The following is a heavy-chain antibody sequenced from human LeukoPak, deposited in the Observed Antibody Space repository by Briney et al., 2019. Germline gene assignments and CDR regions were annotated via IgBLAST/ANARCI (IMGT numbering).Heavy chain of an antibody. CDR2: IKQDGSEK. Sequence: GGSLRLSCAISGLTFSSYWMTWVRQAPGKGLELVANIKQDGSEKYYVDSVKGRFTISRDNAKNSLYLQMGSLRVEDTAVYYCARVGCTTTSCLANWGQGTLVTVSS. D-gene: IGHD2-2*01. J-gene: IGHJ4*02. V-gene: IGHV3-7*01. CDR1: GLTFSSYW. CDR3: ARVGCTTTSCLAN.